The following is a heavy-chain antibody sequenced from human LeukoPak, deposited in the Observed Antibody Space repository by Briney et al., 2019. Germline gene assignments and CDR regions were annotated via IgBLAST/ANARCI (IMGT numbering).Heavy chain of an antibody. J-gene: IGHJ4*02. V-gene: IGHV3-23*01. CDR1: AFTFSNYA. CDR3: ARGASGYDYLDY. D-gene: IGHD5-12*01. CDR2: ISNSDSST. Sequence: PGGSLRLSCAASAFTFSNYAMSWVRQAPGKGLEWVSTISNSDSSTYYADSVKGRFTISRDNAKNSLYLQMNSLRAEDTAVYYCARGASGYDYLDYWGQGTLVTVSS.